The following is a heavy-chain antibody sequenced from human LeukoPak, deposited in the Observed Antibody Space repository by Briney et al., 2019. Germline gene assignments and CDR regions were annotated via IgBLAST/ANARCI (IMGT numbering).Heavy chain of an antibody. D-gene: IGHD2-21*01. CDR1: GFTFSSYS. J-gene: IGHJ4*02. CDR2: IYSGGST. CDR3: ARRHSLGNYLDY. V-gene: IGHV3-53*04. Sequence: GGSLRLSCVASGFTFSSYSMNWVRQAPGKGLEWVSVIYSGGSTYYADSVKGRFTISRHNSKNTLYLQMNSLRAEDTAVYYCARRHSLGNYLDYWGQGTLVTVSS.